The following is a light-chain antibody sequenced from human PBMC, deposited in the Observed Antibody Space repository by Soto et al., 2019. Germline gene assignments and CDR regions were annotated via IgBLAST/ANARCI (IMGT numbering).Light chain of an antibody. CDR3: QQYETASRT. V-gene: IGKV1-5*01. CDR1: QSISGW. J-gene: IGKJ1*01. CDR2: DAS. Sequence: DIQMTQSPSTLSASVGDRVTITCRASQSISGWLAWYQQKPGKAPKLLIFDASELETGVPSRFSGSGSGTEFTLTSNSLQPDDFAPYYCQQYETASRTFGLGTKVDI.